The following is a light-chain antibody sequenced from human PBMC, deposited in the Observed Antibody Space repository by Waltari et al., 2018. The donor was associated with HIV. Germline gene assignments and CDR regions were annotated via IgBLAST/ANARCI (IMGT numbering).Light chain of an antibody. CDR1: QSISSRY. V-gene: IGKV3-20*01. J-gene: IGKJ2*01. CDR3: QQYGTSPLYT. CDR2: GGA. Sequence: ESVLTQSPGTLSLSPGERATLSCRTSQSISSRYLAWYQQKPGQAPRLLIYGGANRSPGIPDRFSGSGSGTDFNFTISRLEPEDFAVYYCQQYGTSPLYTFGQGTRLEIK.